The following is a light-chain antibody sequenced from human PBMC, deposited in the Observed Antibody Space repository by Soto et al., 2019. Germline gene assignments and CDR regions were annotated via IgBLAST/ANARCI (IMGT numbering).Light chain of an antibody. CDR3: QQYESFPLT. CDR2: GAS. V-gene: IGKV3-20*01. Sequence: EIVMTQSPGTLSLSPGERATISCRASQVIGSRYLAWYHQKSGQAPRLLIHGASNRATGIPDRFSGRGSGTDFTLTISRLEPEDFAVYYCQQYESFPLTFGGGTKVDIK. J-gene: IGKJ4*02. CDR1: QVIGSRY.